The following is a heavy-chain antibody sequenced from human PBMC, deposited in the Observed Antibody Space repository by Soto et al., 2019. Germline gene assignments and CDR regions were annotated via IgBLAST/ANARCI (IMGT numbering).Heavy chain of an antibody. CDR2: ISSSSSTI. D-gene: IGHD2-15*01. Sequence: GGSLRLSCAASGFTFSSYSMNWVRQAPGKGLEWVSYISSSSSTIYYADSVKGRFTISRDNAKNSLYLQMNSLRDEDTAVYYCARDSVVVVAATLVDYYYGMDVWGQGTTVTVSS. V-gene: IGHV3-48*02. CDR3: ARDSVVVVAATLVDYYYGMDV. CDR1: GFTFSSYS. J-gene: IGHJ6*02.